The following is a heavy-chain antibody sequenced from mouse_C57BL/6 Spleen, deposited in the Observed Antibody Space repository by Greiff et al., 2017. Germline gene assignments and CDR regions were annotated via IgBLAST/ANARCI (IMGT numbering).Heavy chain of an antibody. CDR3: ARLAQAPFDY. D-gene: IGHD3-2*02. V-gene: IGHV1-80*01. J-gene: IGHJ2*01. Sequence: QVHVKQSGAELVKPGASVKISCKASGYAFSSYWMNWVKQRPGKGLEWIGQIYPGDGDTNYNGKFKGKATLNADKSSSTAYMQLSSLTSEDSAVYFCARLAQAPFDYWGQGTTLTVSS. CDR2: IYPGDGDT. CDR1: GYAFSSYW.